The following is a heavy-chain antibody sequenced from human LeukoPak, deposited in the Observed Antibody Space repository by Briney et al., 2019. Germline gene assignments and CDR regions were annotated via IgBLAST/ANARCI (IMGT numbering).Heavy chain of an antibody. J-gene: IGHJ3*02. V-gene: IGHV3-23*01. CDR1: GFTFSSYA. Sequence: GGSLRLSCAASGFTFSSYAMSWVRQAPGKGLKWVSAISGSGGSTYYADSVKGRFTISRDNSKNTLYLQMNSLRAEDTAVYYCARDGGQGSSGWYQLITDAFDIWGQGTMVTVSS. CDR2: ISGSGGST. CDR3: ARDGGQGSSGWYQLITDAFDI. D-gene: IGHD6-19*01.